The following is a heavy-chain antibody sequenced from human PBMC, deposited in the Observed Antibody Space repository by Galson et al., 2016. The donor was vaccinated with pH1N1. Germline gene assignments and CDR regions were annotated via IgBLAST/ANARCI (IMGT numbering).Heavy chain of an antibody. Sequence: SVKVSCKASGYIFTRDYFHWVRQAPGHGLEWMGVIDPSNGGTTFAQKFQGLVTMTRDTSTSTVYMEVSGLRSDDTAVYYCIRDLGRLRDFWGQGTLVTVSS. CDR1: GYIFTRDY. CDR3: IRDLGRLRDF. J-gene: IGHJ4*02. CDR2: IDPSNGGT. V-gene: IGHV1-46*03. D-gene: IGHD7-27*01.